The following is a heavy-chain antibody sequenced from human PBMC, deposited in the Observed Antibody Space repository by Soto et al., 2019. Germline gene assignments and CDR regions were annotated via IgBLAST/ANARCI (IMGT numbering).Heavy chain of an antibody. CDR1: GGSISTGGYY. J-gene: IGHJ4*02. CDR3: ARGLSVTLFDN. Sequence: QVQLQESGPGLVKPSQTLSLTCTVSGGSISTGGYYWTWIRQHPGKGLEWIGYIYYSGSTYYNQSLKRRVTISVDTSKNQFSLKLSSVTAADTAVYYCARGLSVTLFDNWGQGTLVTVSS. D-gene: IGHD4-17*01. CDR2: IYYSGST. V-gene: IGHV4-31*03.